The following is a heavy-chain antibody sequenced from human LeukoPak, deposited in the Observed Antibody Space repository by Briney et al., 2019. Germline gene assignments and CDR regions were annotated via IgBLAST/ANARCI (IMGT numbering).Heavy chain of an antibody. CDR3: ARGSIVVVVAALYNWFDP. CDR2: INPNSGGT. J-gene: IGHJ5*02. Sequence: ASVKVSCKASGYTFTGYYMHWVRQAPGQGLEWMGWINPNSGGTNYAQKFQGWVTMTRDTSISTAYMELNRLRSDDTAVYHCARGSIVVVVAALYNWFDPWGQGTLVTVSS. V-gene: IGHV1-2*04. CDR1: GYTFTGYY. D-gene: IGHD2-15*01.